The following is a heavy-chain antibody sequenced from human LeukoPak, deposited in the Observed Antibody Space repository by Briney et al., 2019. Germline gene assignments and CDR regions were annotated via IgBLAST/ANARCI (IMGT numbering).Heavy chain of an antibody. D-gene: IGHD2-2*01. V-gene: IGHV4-34*01. CDR3: ARERIRVVVVPAAMRNWFDP. CDR1: GGSFSGYY. Sequence: SETLSLTCAVYGGSFSGYYWSWIRQPPGKGLEWIGEINHSGSTNYNPSLKSRVTISVDTSKNQFSLKLSSVTAADTAVYYCARERIRVVVVPAAMRNWFDPWGQGTLVTVSS. J-gene: IGHJ5*02. CDR2: INHSGST.